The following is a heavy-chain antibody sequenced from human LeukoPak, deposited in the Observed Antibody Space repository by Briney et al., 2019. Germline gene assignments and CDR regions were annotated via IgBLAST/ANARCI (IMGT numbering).Heavy chain of an antibody. Sequence: VASVKVSCKASGYTLTGYYMHWVRQAPGQGLEWMGWINPNSGGTKYAQKFQGRVTMTRDTSISTVYMELSRLRSDDTAVYYCARGLRGSPAFDYWGQGTLVTVSS. CDR3: ARGLRGSPAFDY. D-gene: IGHD2-2*01. J-gene: IGHJ4*02. CDR1: GYTLTGYY. V-gene: IGHV1-2*02. CDR2: INPNSGGT.